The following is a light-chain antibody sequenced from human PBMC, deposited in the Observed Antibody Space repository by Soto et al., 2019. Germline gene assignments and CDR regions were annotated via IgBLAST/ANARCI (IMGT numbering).Light chain of an antibody. Sequence: IVMTQFPATLSVSPGERATLSCCASKSVSSDLAGYQQKPGQAPRLLIYGASVRAPGVPARFGGSGSGSEFTLSISRLQSDDSAVYYCHQYTQWALSTFGLGTKLDIK. J-gene: IGKJ2*01. CDR2: GAS. V-gene: IGKV3-15*01. CDR1: KSVSSD. CDR3: HQYTQWALST.